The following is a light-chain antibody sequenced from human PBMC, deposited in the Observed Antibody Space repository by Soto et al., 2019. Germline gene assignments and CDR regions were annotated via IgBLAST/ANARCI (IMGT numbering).Light chain of an antibody. Sequence: QSALTQPASVSGSPGQSITISCTGTSSDVGGYNYVSWYQHHPGKAPKLMIYEASHRPSGVSNRFSGSKSGNTASLTISGLQAEDEADYYCSSYTSSSLYVFGTGTKLTVL. CDR1: SSDVGGYNY. CDR3: SSYTSSSLYV. CDR2: EAS. J-gene: IGLJ1*01. V-gene: IGLV2-14*01.